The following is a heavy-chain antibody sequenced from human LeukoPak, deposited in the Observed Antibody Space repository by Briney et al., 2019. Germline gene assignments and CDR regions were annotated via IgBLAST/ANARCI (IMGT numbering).Heavy chain of an antibody. CDR2: IIPILGIA. Sequence: EASVKVSCKASGGTFSSYAISWVRQAPGQGLEWMGRIIPILGIANYAQKFQGRVTITAGKSTSTAYMELSSLRSEDTAVYYCARDLHDYYYYGMDVWSQGTTVTVSS. V-gene: IGHV1-69*04. CDR3: ARDLHDYYYYGMDV. CDR1: GGTFSSYA. J-gene: IGHJ6*02.